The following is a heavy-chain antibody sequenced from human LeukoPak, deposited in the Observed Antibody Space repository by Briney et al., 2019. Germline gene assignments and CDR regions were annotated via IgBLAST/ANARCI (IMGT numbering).Heavy chain of an antibody. J-gene: IGHJ5*02. D-gene: IGHD4-17*01. V-gene: IGHV4-34*01. Sequence: SETLSLTCAVYGGSFSGYYWSWIRQPPGKGLEWIGEINHSGSTNYNPSLKSRVTISVDTSKNQFSLKLSSVAAADTAVYYCARALDYGDYVGVFDPWGQGTLVTVSS. CDR1: GGSFSGYY. CDR2: INHSGST. CDR3: ARALDYGDYVGVFDP.